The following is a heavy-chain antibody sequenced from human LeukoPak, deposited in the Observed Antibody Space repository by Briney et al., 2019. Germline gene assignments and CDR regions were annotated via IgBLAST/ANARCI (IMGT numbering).Heavy chain of an antibody. CDR1: GFTFSSYA. V-gene: IGHV3-23*01. Sequence: GGSLRLSCAASGFTFSSYAMSWVRQAPGKGLEWVSDISGGGDNIYYADSVKGRFTASRDNSKNTLYLQMNSLRAKDTVVYYCAKGRYSSGWYYDYWGQGTLVTVSS. CDR3: AKGRYSSGWYYDY. CDR2: ISGGGDNI. J-gene: IGHJ4*02. D-gene: IGHD6-19*01.